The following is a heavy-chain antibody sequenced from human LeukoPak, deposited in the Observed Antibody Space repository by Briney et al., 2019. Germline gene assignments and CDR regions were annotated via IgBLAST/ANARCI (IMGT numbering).Heavy chain of an antibody. Sequence: GGSLRLPCAASGFAFDMYSINWVRQVPGKGLEWVSTIGISGLTYYTDSVRGRFTISRDGPKNSIYLQMNSLRAEDTAVYYCARDRQYSGHDPWSGFDSWGQGTLVTVSS. CDR1: GFAFDMYS. CDR3: ARDRQYSGHDPWSGFDS. V-gene: IGHV3-21*06. J-gene: IGHJ4*02. CDR2: IGISGLT. D-gene: IGHD5-12*01.